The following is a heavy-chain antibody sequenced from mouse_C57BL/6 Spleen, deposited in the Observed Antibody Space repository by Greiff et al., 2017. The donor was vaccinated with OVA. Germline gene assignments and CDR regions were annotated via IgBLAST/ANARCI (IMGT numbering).Heavy chain of an antibody. J-gene: IGHJ2*01. Sequence: VQLQQSGAELVRPGSSVKLSCKASGYTFTSYWMHWVKQRPIQGLEWIGNIDPSDSETHYNQKFKDKATLTVDKSSSTAYMQLSSLTSEDSAVYYCARSRLLLYYFDYWGQGTTLTVSS. CDR2: IDPSDSET. CDR1: GYTFTSYW. CDR3: ARSRLLLYYFDY. V-gene: IGHV1-52*01. D-gene: IGHD1-1*01.